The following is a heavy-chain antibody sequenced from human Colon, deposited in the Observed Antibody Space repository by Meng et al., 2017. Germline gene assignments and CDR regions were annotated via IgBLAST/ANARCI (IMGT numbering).Heavy chain of an antibody. D-gene: IGHD4-23*01. J-gene: IGHJ4*02. CDR2: ISYDGIEK. CDR3: ARDRLYYGGNRNN. CDR1: GFTFSGYA. Sequence: GESLKISCAVSGFTFSGYAMHWVRQAPGKGLEWVAIISYDGIEKYYAESVKGRFTVSRDNSKNTLYLQMNSLRTEDTAVYYCARDRLYYGGNRNNWGQGTLVTVSS. V-gene: IGHV3-30*04.